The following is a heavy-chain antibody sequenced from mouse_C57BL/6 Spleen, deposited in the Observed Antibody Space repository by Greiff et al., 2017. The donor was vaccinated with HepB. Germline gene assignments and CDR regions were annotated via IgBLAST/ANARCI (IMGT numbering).Heavy chain of an antibody. CDR2: IFPGSGST. CDR1: GYTFTDYY. D-gene: IGHD1-1*01. V-gene: IGHV1-75*01. CDR3: ARRDYGSSYGYFDV. Sequence: VMLQQSGPELVKPGASVKISCKASGYTFTDYYINWVKQRPGQGLEWIGWIFPGSGSTYYNEKFKGKATLTVDKSSSTAYMLLSSLTSEDSAVYFCARRDYGSSYGYFDVWGTGTTVTVSS. J-gene: IGHJ1*03.